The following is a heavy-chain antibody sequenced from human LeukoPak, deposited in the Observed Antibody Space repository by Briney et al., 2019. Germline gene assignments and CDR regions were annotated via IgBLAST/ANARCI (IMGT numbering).Heavy chain of an antibody. Sequence: SETLSLTCTVSGGSISSGDYYWSWIRQPPGKGLEWIGYIYYSGSTYYNPSLKSRVTISVDTSKNRFSLKLSSVTAADTAVYYCARGGEWGYYDSSGYYSIDYWGQGTLVTVSS. CDR3: ARGGEWGYYDSSGYYSIDY. J-gene: IGHJ4*02. V-gene: IGHV4-30-4*08. D-gene: IGHD3-22*01. CDR2: IYYSGST. CDR1: GGSISSGDYY.